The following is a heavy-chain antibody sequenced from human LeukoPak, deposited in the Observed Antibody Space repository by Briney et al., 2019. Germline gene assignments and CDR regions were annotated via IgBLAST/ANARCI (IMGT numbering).Heavy chain of an antibody. CDR3: ARGQLECGGDCYSDY. Sequence: ASVKVSCTASGSTFTSYGTSWVRQAPGQGLEWMGWTRAYKGNANYAQTLQGRVTMTTDTSTSTAYMELRSLRSDDTAVYYCARGQLECGGDCYSDYWGQGTLVTVSS. J-gene: IGHJ4*02. D-gene: IGHD2-21*02. CDR2: TRAYKGNA. CDR1: GSTFTSYG. V-gene: IGHV1-18*01.